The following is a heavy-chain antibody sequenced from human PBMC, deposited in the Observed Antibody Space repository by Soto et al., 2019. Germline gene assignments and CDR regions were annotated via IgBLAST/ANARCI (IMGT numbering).Heavy chain of an antibody. J-gene: IGHJ6*03. CDR3: ARARCSSTSCYVWDYYYYMDV. CDR1: GFTFDDYG. CDR2: INWNGGST. V-gene: IGHV3-20*01. Sequence: AGGSLRLSCAASGFTFDDYGMSWVRQAPGKGLEWVSGINWNGGSTGYADSVKGRFTISRDNAKNSLYLQMNSLRAEDTALYHCARARCSSTSCYVWDYYYYMDVWGKGTTVTVSS. D-gene: IGHD2-2*01.